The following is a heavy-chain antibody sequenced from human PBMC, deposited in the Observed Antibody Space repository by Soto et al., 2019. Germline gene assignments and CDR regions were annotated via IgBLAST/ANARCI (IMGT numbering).Heavy chain of an antibody. J-gene: IGHJ6*02. D-gene: IGHD6-6*01. CDR1: GYSFTSYW. CDR3: ARLLRSIANYYYGMDV. Sequence: PGESLKISCKGSGYSFTSYWISWVRQMPGKGLEWMGRIDPSDSYTNYSPSFQGHVTISADKSISTAYLQWSSLKASDTAMYYCARLLRSIANYYYGMDVWGQGTTVTSP. V-gene: IGHV5-10-1*01. CDR2: IDPSDSYT.